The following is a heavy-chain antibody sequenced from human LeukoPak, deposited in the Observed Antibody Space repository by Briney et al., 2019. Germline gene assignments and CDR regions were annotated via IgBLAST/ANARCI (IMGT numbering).Heavy chain of an antibody. CDR1: GGTFSSYA. CDR2: IIPIFGTA. J-gene: IGHJ4*02. Sequence: SVKVSCKASGGTFSSYAISWVRQAPGQGLEWMGGIIPIFGTANYAQKFQGRVTMTEDTPTDTAYMELSSLRSEDTAVYYCATDLSGWYGGDWGQGTLVTVSS. D-gene: IGHD6-19*01. CDR3: ATDLSGWYGGD. V-gene: IGHV1-69*06.